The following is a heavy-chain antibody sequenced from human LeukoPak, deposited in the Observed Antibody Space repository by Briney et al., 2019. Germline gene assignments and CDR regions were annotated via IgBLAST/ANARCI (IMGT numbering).Heavy chain of an antibody. CDR3: TTDEGKAAAPFDY. CDR1: GIAFKNAW. D-gene: IGHD6-13*01. CDR2: IWDKTAGGTI. Sequence: GGSLRLSCAVSGIAFKNAWLTWVRQAPGKGREWVGRIWDKTAGGTIEYAAPVKGRFTISRDDSKSTLYLQMNSLKIEDTAMYFCTTDEGKAAAPFDYWGQGTLVTVSS. V-gene: IGHV3-15*01. J-gene: IGHJ4*02.